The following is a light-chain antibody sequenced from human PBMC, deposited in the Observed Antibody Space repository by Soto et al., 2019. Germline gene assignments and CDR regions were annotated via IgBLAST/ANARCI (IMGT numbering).Light chain of an antibody. J-gene: IGKJ1*01. CDR1: QSFLYSSNNKNY. V-gene: IGKV4-1*01. Sequence: DIVMTQSPDSLAVSLGERATINCKSSQSFLYSSNNKNYLAWYQQRPGQPPKMVIYWASTRESGVPDRFSGSGSGTDFTLTISSLQAEDVALYYCQQYYSTPWTFGQGTKVDIK. CDR2: WAS. CDR3: QQYYSTPWT.